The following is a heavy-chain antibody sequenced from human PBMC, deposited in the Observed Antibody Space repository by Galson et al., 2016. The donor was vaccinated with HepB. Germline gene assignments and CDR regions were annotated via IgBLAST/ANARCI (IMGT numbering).Heavy chain of an antibody. V-gene: IGHV2-5*02. CDR1: GFSLNSGAVG. J-gene: IGHJ4*02. CDR2: IYGDDDK. Sequence: PALVKPTQTLTLTCSFSGFSLNSGAVGVGWVRQPPGRALDWLALIYGDDDKFYNPFLRHRLSIARGTSSNEVVLTMTNMDPIDTATYYCAKGAADFWGQGILVTVSS. D-gene: IGHD1-26*01. CDR3: AKGAADF.